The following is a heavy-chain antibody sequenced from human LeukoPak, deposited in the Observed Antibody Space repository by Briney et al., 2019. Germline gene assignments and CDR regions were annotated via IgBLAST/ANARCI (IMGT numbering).Heavy chain of an antibody. J-gene: IGHJ6*02. Sequence: ASVKVSCKASGYTFTGYYMHWVRQAPGQGLEWMGRINPNSGGTNYAQKFQGRVTITADESTSTAYMELSSLRSEDTAVYYCARGGGARVGVRGVFPMDVWGQGTTVTVSS. CDR3: ARGGGARVGVRGVFPMDV. D-gene: IGHD3-10*01. CDR1: GYTFTGYY. CDR2: INPNSGGT. V-gene: IGHV1-2*06.